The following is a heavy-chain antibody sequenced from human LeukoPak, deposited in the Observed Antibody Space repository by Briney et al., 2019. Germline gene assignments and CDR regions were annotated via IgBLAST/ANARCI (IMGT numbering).Heavy chain of an antibody. J-gene: IGHJ3*02. D-gene: IGHD3-3*01. Sequence: SGTLCLSCTVSGVSISSSRYSWGWIRPPPGKGLEWSGGIYYSGSTYYNPSLKSRVTISVDTSKNQFSLKLSSVTAADTAVYYCARPYYDFWSGYYFEGAFDIWGQGTMVTVSS. CDR1: GVSISSSRYS. V-gene: IGHV4-39*01. CDR2: IYYSGST. CDR3: ARPYYDFWSGYYFEGAFDI.